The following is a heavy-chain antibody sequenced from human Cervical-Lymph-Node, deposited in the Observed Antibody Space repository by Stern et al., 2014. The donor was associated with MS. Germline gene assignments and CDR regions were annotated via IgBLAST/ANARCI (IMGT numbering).Heavy chain of an antibody. CDR2: MNPNSGDT. Sequence: QDQLVQSGAAVKKPGASVKVSCKASEYTITDYDVNWVRQVPGQGLECMGWMNPNSGDTHYAHKFRGRVTMTRDTSINTAYMELSDLTSDDTAVYYCARGFVPGWFDLWGQGTLVIVSS. D-gene: IGHD3-16*02. V-gene: IGHV1-8*01. J-gene: IGHJ5*02. CDR1: EYTITDYD. CDR3: ARGFVPGWFDL.